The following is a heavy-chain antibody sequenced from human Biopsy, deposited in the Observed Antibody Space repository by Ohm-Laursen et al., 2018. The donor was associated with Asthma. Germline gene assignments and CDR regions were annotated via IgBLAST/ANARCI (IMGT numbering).Heavy chain of an antibody. V-gene: IGHV1-24*01. CDR3: AADFPKDYVRYNFQF. J-gene: IGHJ4*02. D-gene: IGHD4-17*01. CDR1: GYSLTDLS. Sequence: VKLSCKISGYSLTDLSMHWVRQAPGQGLEWMGGHDHEEGGTVNARRFQGRVTMTEDTSTDTSYMELSSLSSDGTAVYYCAADFPKDYVRYNFQFWGQGTLVTVSS. CDR2: HDHEEGGT.